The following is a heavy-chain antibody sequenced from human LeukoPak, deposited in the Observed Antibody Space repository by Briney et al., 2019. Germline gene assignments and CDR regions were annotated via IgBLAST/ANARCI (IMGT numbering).Heavy chain of an antibody. J-gene: IGHJ3*02. CDR2: ISYDGSNK. CDR3: ARDLVSGYSYGAREAFDI. CDR1: GFTFSSYA. Sequence: GRSLRLSCAVSGFTFSSYAMHWVRQAPGKGLEWVGVISYDGSNKYYADSVKSRLTISRDNSKNTLYLQMNSLRAEDTAVYYCARDLVSGYSYGAREAFDIWGQGTMVTVSS. V-gene: IGHV3-30*04. D-gene: IGHD5-18*01.